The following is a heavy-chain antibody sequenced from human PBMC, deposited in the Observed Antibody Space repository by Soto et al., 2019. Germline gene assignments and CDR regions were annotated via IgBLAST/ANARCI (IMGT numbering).Heavy chain of an antibody. CDR3: ARGSRGGYGLDV. CDR2: ISSSSINI. CDR1: GFTFSDYS. V-gene: IGHV3-48*02. Sequence: EVQLVESGGGLVQPGGSLRLSCAASGFTFSDYSMNWVRQAPGKGLEWVSYISSSSINIYYADSVKGRFTISRDNAKNSLYLQVNSLRDVDTAVYYCARGSRGGYGLDVWGQGTTVTVSS. J-gene: IGHJ6*02. D-gene: IGHD3-10*01.